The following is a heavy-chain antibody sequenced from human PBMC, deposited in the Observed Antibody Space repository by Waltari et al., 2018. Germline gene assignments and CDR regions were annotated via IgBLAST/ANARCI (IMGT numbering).Heavy chain of an antibody. CDR2: FDSENGEP. CDR3: ATDPVSGRHRDY. CDR1: GYSLGELS. V-gene: IGHV1-24*01. J-gene: IGHJ4*02. D-gene: IGHD6-19*01. Sequence: QVQLVQSGAEVKKAGASVKVSCEVFGYSLGELSINWVRQAPGKGLEWSGGFDSENGEPFYAQKFQGRVTMTEDTSKDIAYMELSRLRSEDTAVYFCATDPVSGRHRDYWGQGTLVTVSS.